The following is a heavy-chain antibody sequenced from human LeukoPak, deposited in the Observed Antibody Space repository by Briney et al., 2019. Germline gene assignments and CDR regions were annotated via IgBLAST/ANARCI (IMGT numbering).Heavy chain of an antibody. Sequence: SETLSLTCTVSGGSISSYYWRWIRQTPGKGLEWIGYIYYSGSTNYNPSLKSRVIISVDTSKNQFSLKLSSVTAADTAVYYCARHRLEWVTSSAYGLDVWGQGTTVTVSS. V-gene: IGHV4-59*08. CDR1: GGSISSYY. J-gene: IGHJ6*02. CDR3: ARHRLEWVTSSAYGLDV. CDR2: IYYSGST. D-gene: IGHD3-3*01.